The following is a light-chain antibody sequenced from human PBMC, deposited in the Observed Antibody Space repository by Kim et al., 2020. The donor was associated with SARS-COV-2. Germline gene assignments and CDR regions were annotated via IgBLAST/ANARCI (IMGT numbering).Light chain of an antibody. J-gene: IGKJ1*01. CDR3: QQYDNWPPWT. CDR2: DAS. V-gene: IGKV3-15*01. Sequence: SPGERATLSCRASQSVSSNLGCIQQNPGQAPRLLIYDASTRATGIPARFSGSGSGTEFTLTISSLQSEDFAVYYCQQYDNWPPWTFGQGTKVDIK. CDR1: QSVSSN.